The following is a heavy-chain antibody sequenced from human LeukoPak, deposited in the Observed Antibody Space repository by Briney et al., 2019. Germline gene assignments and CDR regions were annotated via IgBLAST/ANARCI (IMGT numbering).Heavy chain of an antibody. J-gene: IGHJ3*02. CDR1: GGSISSGGYY. V-gene: IGHV4-31*03. CDR2: IYYSGST. Sequence: PSETLSPTCTVSGGSISSGGYYWSWIRQHPGKGLEWIGYIYYSGSTYYNPSLKSRVTISVDTSKNQFSLKLSSVTAADTAVYYRARDREVDAFDIWGQGTMVTVSS. CDR3: ARDREVDAFDI.